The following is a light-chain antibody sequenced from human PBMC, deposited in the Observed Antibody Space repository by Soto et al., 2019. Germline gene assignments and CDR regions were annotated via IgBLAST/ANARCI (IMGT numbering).Light chain of an antibody. CDR3: QKYNSAPPA. V-gene: IGKV1-27*01. CDR1: QAISNY. J-gene: IGKJ1*01. Sequence: DIQLTQSPSFMYASVGGSVNITCRASQAISNYLNWYQQKPGKAPKLLIYAAYTLQSGVTSRFRGSGSATDFTLTISSLQPEDVATYYCQKYNSAPPAVGPGTQVEIK. CDR2: AAY.